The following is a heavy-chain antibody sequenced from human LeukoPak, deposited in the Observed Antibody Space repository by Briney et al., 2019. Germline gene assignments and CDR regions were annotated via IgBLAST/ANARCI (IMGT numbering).Heavy chain of an antibody. CDR3: AREPGFDSSGYLNWFDP. V-gene: IGHV4-39*07. CDR1: GGSISSSSYY. D-gene: IGHD3-22*01. CDR2: IYYSGST. J-gene: IGHJ5*02. Sequence: SETLSLTCTVSGGSISSSSYYWGWIRQPPGKGLEWIGSIYYSGSTYYNPSLKSRVTISVDTSKNQLSLKLSSVTAADTAVYYCAREPGFDSSGYLNWFDPWGQGTLVPVSS.